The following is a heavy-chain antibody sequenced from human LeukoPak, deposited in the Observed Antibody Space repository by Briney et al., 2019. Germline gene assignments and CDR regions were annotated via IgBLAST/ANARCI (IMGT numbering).Heavy chain of an antibody. CDR2: ISAYNGNT. V-gene: IGHV1-18*04. J-gene: IGHJ4*02. Sequence: GASVKVSCKASGYTFTSYGISWVRRAPGQGLEWMGWISAYNGNTNYAQKLQGRVTMTTDTSTSTAYMELRSLRSDDTAVYYCVRGLASGYGSGSYSDYWGQGTLVTVSS. CDR1: GYTFTSYG. CDR3: VRGLASGYGSGSYSDY. D-gene: IGHD3-10*01.